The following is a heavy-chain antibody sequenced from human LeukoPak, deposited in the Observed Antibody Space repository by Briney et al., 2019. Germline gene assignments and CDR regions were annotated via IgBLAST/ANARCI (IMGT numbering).Heavy chain of an antibody. D-gene: IGHD3-22*01. V-gene: IGHV1-8*01. J-gene: IGHJ4*02. CDR2: MNPHSGNK. Sequence: GASVKVSCKASGYTFNSDDFNWVRHATGQGLEWVGWMNPHSGNKAYAQRFQGRVSLTRNTSISTAYMELSSLRSEDTAVYYCARLRYYYNSSDYALWGQGTLVTVSS. CDR1: GYTFNSDD. CDR3: ARLRYYYNSSDYAL.